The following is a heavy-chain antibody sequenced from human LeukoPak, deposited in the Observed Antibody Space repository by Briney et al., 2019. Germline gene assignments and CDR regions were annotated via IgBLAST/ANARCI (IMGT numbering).Heavy chain of an antibody. D-gene: IGHD3-22*01. Sequence: GASVKVSCKASGYTFTGYYMHWVRQAPGQGLEWMGWINPNSGGTNYAQKFQGRVTMTRDTSISTAYMELSRLRSDGTAVYYCARVNGYYYDSSGYYRNYFDYWGQGTLVTVSS. V-gene: IGHV1-2*02. CDR3: ARVNGYYYDSSGYYRNYFDY. CDR1: GYTFTGYY. J-gene: IGHJ4*02. CDR2: INPNSGGT.